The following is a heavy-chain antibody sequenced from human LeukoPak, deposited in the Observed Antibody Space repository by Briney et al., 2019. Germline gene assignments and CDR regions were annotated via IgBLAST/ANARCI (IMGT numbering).Heavy chain of an antibody. CDR2: ISYDGSNK. Sequence: PGGSLRLSCAASGFTFSSYGMHWVRQAPGKGLEWVAVISYDGSNKYYADSVKGRFTISRDNSKNTLYLQMNSLRAEDTAVYYCAKRWGFGEFLEDWGQGTLVTVSS. D-gene: IGHD3-10*01. CDR3: AKRWGFGEFLED. J-gene: IGHJ4*02. V-gene: IGHV3-30*18. CDR1: GFTFSSYG.